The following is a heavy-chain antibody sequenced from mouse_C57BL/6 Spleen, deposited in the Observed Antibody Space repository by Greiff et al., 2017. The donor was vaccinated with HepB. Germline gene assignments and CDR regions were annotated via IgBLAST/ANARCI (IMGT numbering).Heavy chain of an antibody. CDR1: GFTFSDYG. D-gene: IGHD2-3*01. J-gene: IGHJ3*01. V-gene: IGHV5-17*01. CDR3: ARPHDGYCSAWFAY. Sequence: EVQLVESGGGLVKPGGSLKLSCAASGFTFSDYGMHWVRQAPEKGLEWVAYISSGSSTIYYADTVKGRFTISRDNAKNTLFLQMTSLRSEDTAMYYCARPHDGYCSAWFAYWGQGTLVTVSA. CDR2: ISSGSSTI.